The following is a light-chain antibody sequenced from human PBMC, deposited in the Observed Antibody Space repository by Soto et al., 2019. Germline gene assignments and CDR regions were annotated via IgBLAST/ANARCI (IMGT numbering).Light chain of an antibody. Sequence: DIQMTQSTSSVSASVGDRVTITCRASQDISSWVAWYQQKPGKAPKLLLSAASSLQSGGPRRFSGSGSGTDFTLIISSLQPEDFATYFCQQGDSFPFTFGGGTKVEI. CDR2: AAS. V-gene: IGKV1-12*01. CDR3: QQGDSFPFT. J-gene: IGKJ4*01. CDR1: QDISSW.